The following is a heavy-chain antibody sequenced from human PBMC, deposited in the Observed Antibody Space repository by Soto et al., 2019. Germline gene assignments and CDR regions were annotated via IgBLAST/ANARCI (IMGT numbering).Heavy chain of an antibody. D-gene: IGHD3-3*01. CDR1: GYTFTGYY. Sequence: ASVKVSCKASGYTFTGYYMHWVRQAPGQGLEWMGWINPNSGGTNYAQKFQGWVTMTRDTSISTAYMELSRLRSDDTAVYYCARGPAYDFWSGYYEATYYFDYWGQGTLVTVSS. CDR3: ARGPAYDFWSGYYEATYYFDY. CDR2: INPNSGGT. J-gene: IGHJ4*02. V-gene: IGHV1-2*04.